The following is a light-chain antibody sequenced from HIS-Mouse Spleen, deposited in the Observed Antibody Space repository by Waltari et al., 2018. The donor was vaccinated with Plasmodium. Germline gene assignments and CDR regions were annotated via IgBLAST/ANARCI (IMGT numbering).Light chain of an antibody. CDR2: GAS. V-gene: IGKV3-20*01. J-gene: IGKJ2*01. CDR1: QSFSSSY. CDR3: QQYGSSPYT. Sequence: EIVLTQSPGTLSLSPGERATLSCRASQSFSSSYLAWYQQKPGQAPRLLIYGASSRATGIPDRFSGSWSGTDFTLTISRLEPEDFAVYYCQQYGSSPYTFGQGTKLEIK.